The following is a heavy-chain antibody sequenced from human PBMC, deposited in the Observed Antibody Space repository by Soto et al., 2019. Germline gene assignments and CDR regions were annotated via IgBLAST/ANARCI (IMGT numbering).Heavy chain of an antibody. J-gene: IGHJ5*02. CDR2: INPSGGST. CDR3: ARSLYYDSSGYSLLRTTGFDP. Sequence: QVQLVQSGAEVKKPGASVKVSCKASGYTFTSYYMHWVRQAPGQGLEWMGIINPSGGSTSYAQKCQGRVTMTRDTSTSTVYLELSSLRSADTAVYYCARSLYYDSSGYSLLRTTGFDPWGQGNLVTVSS. CDR1: GYTFTSYY. V-gene: IGHV1-46*01. D-gene: IGHD3-22*01.